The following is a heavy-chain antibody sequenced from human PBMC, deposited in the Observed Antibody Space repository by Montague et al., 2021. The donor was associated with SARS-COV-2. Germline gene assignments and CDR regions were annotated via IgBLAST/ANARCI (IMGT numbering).Heavy chain of an antibody. J-gene: IGHJ4*02. CDR3: ASPKEGSGYYRPFDY. D-gene: IGHD3-22*01. Sequence: SETLSLTCGVSGASVTSTNWWSWVRQPTGKGLEWIGEIYHTGNTNYSPSLKNRVSISSDKSKNQLSLRLNSVTAADTAVYYCASPKEGSGYYRPFDYWGQGVLVTVSS. CDR1: GASVTSTNW. CDR2: IYHTGNT. V-gene: IGHV4-4*02.